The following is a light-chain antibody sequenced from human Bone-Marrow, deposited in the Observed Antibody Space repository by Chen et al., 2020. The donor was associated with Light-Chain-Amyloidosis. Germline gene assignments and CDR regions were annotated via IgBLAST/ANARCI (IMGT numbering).Light chain of an antibody. CDR2: EVT. V-gene: IGLV2-14*01. Sequence: QSALTQPAPVPGSPGQSITISCTGTSSDVGGENHVSWYQQHPDKAPKLMIYEVTNRPSWVPDRFSGSKSDNTASLTISGLQTEDEADYFCSSYTITNTLVFGSGTRVTVL. CDR3: SSYTITNTLV. CDR1: SSDVGGENH. J-gene: IGLJ1*01.